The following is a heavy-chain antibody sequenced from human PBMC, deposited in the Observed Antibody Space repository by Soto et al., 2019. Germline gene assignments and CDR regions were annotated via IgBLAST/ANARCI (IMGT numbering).Heavy chain of an antibody. Sequence: QVQLVESGGGVVQPGRSLRLSCAASGFTFSSYGMHWVRQAPGKGLEWVAVIWYDGSNKYYADSVKGRFTISRDNSKNTLYLQMNSLRAEDTAVYYCAREPHSSGWQGTQFYWYFHLWGRGTLVTVSS. D-gene: IGHD6-19*01. CDR1: GFTFSSYG. J-gene: IGHJ2*01. CDR3: AREPHSSGWQGTQFYWYFHL. CDR2: IWYDGSNK. V-gene: IGHV3-33*01.